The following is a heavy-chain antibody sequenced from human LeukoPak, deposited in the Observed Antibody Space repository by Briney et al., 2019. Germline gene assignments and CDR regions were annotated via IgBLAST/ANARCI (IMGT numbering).Heavy chain of an antibody. CDR1: GFTFNNYA. D-gene: IGHD3-22*01. J-gene: IGHJ3*02. CDR3: AKRPSYYDNSADGFDI. CDR2: ISGGGGST. V-gene: IGHV3-23*01. Sequence: PGGSLRLSCAASGFTFNNYALNWVRQAPGKGLQWVSGISGGGGSTNYADSVRGRFTISRDNSRSTLYLQMNSLRAEDTALYYCAKRPSYYDNSADGFDIWGQGTMVTVSS.